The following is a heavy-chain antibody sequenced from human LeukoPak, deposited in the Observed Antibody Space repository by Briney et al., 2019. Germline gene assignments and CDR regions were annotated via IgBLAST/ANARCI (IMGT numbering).Heavy chain of an antibody. CDR1: GGSVSSGSYY. V-gene: IGHV4-61*01. CDR2: IYYSGST. D-gene: IGHD2-15*01. Sequence: SETLSLTCTVSGGSVSSGSYYWSWIRQPPGKGLEWIGYIYYSGSTNYNPSLKSRVTISVDTSKNQFSLKLSSVTAADTAVYYCARDRGIYCSGGSCFDYWGQGTLVTVSS. CDR3: ARDRGIYCSGGSCFDY. J-gene: IGHJ4*02.